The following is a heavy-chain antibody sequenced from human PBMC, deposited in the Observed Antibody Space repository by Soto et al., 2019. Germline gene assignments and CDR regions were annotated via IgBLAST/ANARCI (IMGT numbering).Heavy chain of an antibody. CDR1: GGSISSYY. CDR3: ARAGDDYGDYGQVYYYYYYMDV. V-gene: IGHV4-59*08. Sequence: TLSLTCTVSGGSISSYYWSWIRQPPGKGLEWIGYIYYSGSTNYNPSLKSRVTISVDTSKNQFSLKLSSVTAADTAVYYCARAGDDYGDYGQVYYYYYYMDVWGKGTTVTVSS. CDR2: IYYSGST. D-gene: IGHD4-17*01. J-gene: IGHJ6*03.